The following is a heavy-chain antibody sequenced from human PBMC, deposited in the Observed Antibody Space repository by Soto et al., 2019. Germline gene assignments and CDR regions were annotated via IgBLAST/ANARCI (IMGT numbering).Heavy chain of an antibody. J-gene: IGHJ6*02. CDR3: ARGYWENYFYAMDV. Sequence: QVQLVQSGAEVKMPGSSVRVSCKASGGSFSKYGISWVRQAPGQGLEWMGGIIPMFGIGNYAEKFLGRVTITSDESPSTSHMELSSLRSEDTAVYFCARGYWENYFYAMDVWGQGTTVTVSS. CDR1: GGSFSKYG. V-gene: IGHV1-69*01. D-gene: IGHD1-26*01. CDR2: IIPMFGIG.